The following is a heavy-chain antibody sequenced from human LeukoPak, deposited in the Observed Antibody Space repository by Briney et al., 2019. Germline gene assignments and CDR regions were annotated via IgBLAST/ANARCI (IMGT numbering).Heavy chain of an antibody. J-gene: IGHJ4*02. CDR2: ISSSSSYI. Sequence: GGSLRLSCAASGFTFSSYSMNWVRQAPGKGLEWVSSISSSSSYIYYADSVKGRFTISRDNAKNSLYLQMNSLRAEDTAVYYCARGGYSSGGHRYWGQGTLVTVSS. CDR3: ARGGYSSGGHRY. V-gene: IGHV3-21*01. D-gene: IGHD5-18*01. CDR1: GFTFSSYS.